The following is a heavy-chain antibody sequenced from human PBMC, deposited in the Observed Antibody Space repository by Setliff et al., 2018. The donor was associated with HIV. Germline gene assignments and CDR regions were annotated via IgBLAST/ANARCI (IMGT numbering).Heavy chain of an antibody. Sequence: SETLSLTCTVAGDSITSHYWSWLRQPAGKGLEGSGRIDSRGSADYNPSLRSRGTLSLDTSKHQYSLKLTSVTAADTAVYYCAREPILGWITESAFDIWDQGTLVTVSS. CDR2: IDSRGSA. CDR1: GDSITSHY. J-gene: IGHJ3*02. D-gene: IGHD5-12*01. V-gene: IGHV4-4*07. CDR3: AREPILGWITESAFDI.